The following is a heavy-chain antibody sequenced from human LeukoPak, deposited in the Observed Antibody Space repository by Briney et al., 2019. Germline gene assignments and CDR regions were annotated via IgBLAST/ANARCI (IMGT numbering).Heavy chain of an antibody. Sequence: GGSLRLSCAASGFTFSSYAMSWVRQVPGKGLEWVSAISGSGGSTYYADSVKGRFTISRDNSKNTLYLQVNSLRAEDTAVYYCAKNGPCSGGSCYWFDPWGQGTLVTVSS. D-gene: IGHD2-15*01. J-gene: IGHJ5*02. CDR3: AKNGPCSGGSCYWFDP. V-gene: IGHV3-23*01. CDR1: GFTFSSYA. CDR2: ISGSGGST.